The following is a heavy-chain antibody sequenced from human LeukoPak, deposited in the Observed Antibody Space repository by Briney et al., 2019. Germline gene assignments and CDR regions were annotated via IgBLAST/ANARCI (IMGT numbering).Heavy chain of an antibody. Sequence: GRSLRLSCAASGFTFSSYGMHWVRQAPGKGLEWVAVISYDGSNKYYADSVKGRFTISRDNSKNTLYLQMNGLRAEDTAVHYCASRYGLDAFDIWGQGTMVTVSS. CDR2: ISYDGSNK. CDR3: ASRYGLDAFDI. J-gene: IGHJ3*02. CDR1: GFTFSSYG. V-gene: IGHV3-30*03. D-gene: IGHD3-9*01.